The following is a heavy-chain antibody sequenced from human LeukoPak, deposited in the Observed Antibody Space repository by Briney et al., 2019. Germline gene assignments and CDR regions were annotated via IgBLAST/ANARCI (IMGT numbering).Heavy chain of an antibody. CDR2: ISYDGSNK. Sequence: GRSLRLSCAASGFTFSSYAMHWVRQAPGKGLEWVAVISYDGSNKYYADSVKGRFTISRGNSKNTLYLQMNSLRAEDTAVYYCAREMATMSTRGYFDLWGRGTLVTVSS. V-gene: IGHV3-30*01. D-gene: IGHD5-24*01. J-gene: IGHJ2*01. CDR3: AREMATMSTRGYFDL. CDR1: GFTFSSYA.